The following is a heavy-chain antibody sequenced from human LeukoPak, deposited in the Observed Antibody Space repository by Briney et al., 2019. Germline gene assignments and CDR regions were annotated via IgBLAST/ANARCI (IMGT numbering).Heavy chain of an antibody. CDR2: IYYSGST. J-gene: IGHJ4*02. Sequence: PSETLSLTCTVSGGSISSSSYYWGWIRQPPGKGLEWIGSIYYSGSTYYNPFLKSRVTISVDTSKNQFSLKLSSVTAADTAVYYCARVRMNIVVVPAARDFDYWGQGTLVTVSS. D-gene: IGHD2-2*01. V-gene: IGHV4-39*07. CDR1: GGSISSSSYY. CDR3: ARVRMNIVVVPAARDFDY.